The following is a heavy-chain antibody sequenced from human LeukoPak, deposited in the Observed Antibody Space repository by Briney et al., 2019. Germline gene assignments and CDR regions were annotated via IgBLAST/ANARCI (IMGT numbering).Heavy chain of an antibody. V-gene: IGHV4-61*02. CDR2: IYTSGST. Sequence: SETLSLTCTVSGASISSGTYYWSWIRQPAGKGLEWIGRIYTSGSTNYNPSLKSRVTISVDTSKNQFSLKLSSVTAADTAVYYCARVGHESSSSGVWEDAFDIWGQGTMVTVSS. CDR1: GASISSGTYY. J-gene: IGHJ3*02. CDR3: ARVGHESSSSGVWEDAFDI. D-gene: IGHD6-6*01.